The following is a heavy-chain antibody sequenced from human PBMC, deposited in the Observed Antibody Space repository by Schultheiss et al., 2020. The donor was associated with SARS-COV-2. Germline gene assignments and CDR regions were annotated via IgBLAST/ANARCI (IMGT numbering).Heavy chain of an antibody. V-gene: IGHV3-30*03. J-gene: IGHJ4*02. D-gene: IGHD2-2*01. CDR2: ISYDGSNK. Sequence: GGSLRLSCAASGFTFSSYGMHWVRQAPGKGLEWVAVISYDGSNKYYADSVKGRFTISRDNSKNTLYLQMNSLRAEDTAVYYCARGYCSSTSCSSIGTTLAVARGRAPPDYWGQGTLVTVSS. CDR1: GFTFSSYG. CDR3: ARGYCSSTSCSSIGTTLAVARGRAPPDY.